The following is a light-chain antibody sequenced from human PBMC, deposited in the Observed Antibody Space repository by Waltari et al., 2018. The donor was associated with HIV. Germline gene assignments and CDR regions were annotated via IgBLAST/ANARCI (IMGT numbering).Light chain of an antibody. V-gene: IGLV2-18*02. J-gene: IGLJ3*02. CDR3: SSYTTTSTPWV. CDR1: SSDVGSYNR. Sequence: QSALTQPPSVSGSPGQSVTISCTGTSSDVGSYNRVSWYQQFPGTAPKLLIHEVSNLPSGAPDRFSGSKSGNTASLTISGLQADDEADYYCSSYTTTSTPWVFGGGTKLTVL. CDR2: EVS.